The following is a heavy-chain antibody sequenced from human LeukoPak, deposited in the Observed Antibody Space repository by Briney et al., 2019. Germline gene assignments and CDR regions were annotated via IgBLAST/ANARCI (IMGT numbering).Heavy chain of an antibody. J-gene: IGHJ4*02. CDR2: IYHSGST. CDR1: GGSISSSNW. CDR3: ARGQFWRGSEIRV. Sequence: SETLSLTCAVSGGSISSSNWWSWVRQPPGKGLEWIGEIYHSGSTNYNPSLKSRVTISVDKSKNQFSLKLSSVTAADTAVYYCARGQFWRGSEIRVWGQGTLVTVSS. D-gene: IGHD1-26*01. V-gene: IGHV4-4*02.